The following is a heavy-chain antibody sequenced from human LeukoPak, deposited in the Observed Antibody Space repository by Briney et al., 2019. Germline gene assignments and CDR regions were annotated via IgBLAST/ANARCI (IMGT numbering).Heavy chain of an antibody. J-gene: IGHJ4*02. V-gene: IGHV3-7*01. CDR3: ARGSPAALGGDY. CDR1: GFIFSTYW. CDR2: MKGDGSEI. Sequence: GGSLRLSCAASGFIFSTYWMMWARQAPGKGLEWVANMKGDGSEIHYVDSVKGRFTISRDNARNSLFLQMNGLRPEDTAVYYCARGSPAALGGDYWGQGTLVTVSP. D-gene: IGHD3-16*01.